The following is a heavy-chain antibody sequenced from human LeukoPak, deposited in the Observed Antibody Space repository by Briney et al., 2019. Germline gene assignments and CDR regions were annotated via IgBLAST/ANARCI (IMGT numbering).Heavy chain of an antibody. CDR3: AKDQSYYDFWSGYPYYFDY. J-gene: IGHJ4*02. Sequence: GGSLRLSCAASGFTFSSYAMSWVRQAPGKGLEWVSAISGSGGSTYYANSVKGRFTISRDNSKNTLYLQMNSLRAGDTAVYYCAKDQSYYDFWSGYPYYFDYWGQGTLVTVSS. D-gene: IGHD3-3*01. V-gene: IGHV3-23*01. CDR2: ISGSGGST. CDR1: GFTFSSYA.